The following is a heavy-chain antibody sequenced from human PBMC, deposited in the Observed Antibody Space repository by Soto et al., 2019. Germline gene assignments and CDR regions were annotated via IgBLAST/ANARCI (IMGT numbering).Heavy chain of an antibody. J-gene: IGHJ6*02. D-gene: IGHD3-10*01. CDR2: IYYSGST. CDR3: ARELSGFGEEYYYDYGMDV. Sequence: QVQLQESGPGLVKPSQTLSLTCTVSGGSISSGGYYWSWIRQHPVKGLEWIGYIYYSGSTYYNPSLKRRVTRAVDTSKNQFALKLSSVTAADTAVYYCARELSGFGEEYYYDYGMDVWGQGTTVTVSS. CDR1: GGSISSGGYY. V-gene: IGHV4-31*03.